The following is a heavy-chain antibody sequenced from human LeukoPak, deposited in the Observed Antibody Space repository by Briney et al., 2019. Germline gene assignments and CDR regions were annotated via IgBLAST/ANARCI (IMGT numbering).Heavy chain of an antibody. D-gene: IGHD1-26*01. CDR1: GYTFTGYY. Sequence: ASVKVSCKASGYTFTGYYMHWVRQAPGQGLEWMGWINPNSGGTNYAQKFQSRVTMTKDTSISTACMELSRLRSDDTAVYYCARVGLRGSYQLSDGGQGTLVTVSS. J-gene: IGHJ4*02. CDR3: ARVGLRGSYQLSD. V-gene: IGHV1-2*02. CDR2: INPNSGGT.